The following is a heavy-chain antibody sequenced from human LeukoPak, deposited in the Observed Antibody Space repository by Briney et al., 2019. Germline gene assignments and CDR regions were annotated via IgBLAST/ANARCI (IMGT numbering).Heavy chain of an antibody. CDR3: AKDNWSTPSGIDGFDI. V-gene: IGHV3-7*05. D-gene: IGHD1-20*01. Sequence: GGSLRLSCAASGFTFSTYWMTWVRQAPGKGLDWVADIKQDGSEARYVDSVKGRFTISRDNAKNSLYLQMNSLRAEDTALYYCAKDNWSTPSGIDGFDIWGQGTMVTVSS. CDR1: GFTFSTYW. CDR2: IKQDGSEA. J-gene: IGHJ3*02.